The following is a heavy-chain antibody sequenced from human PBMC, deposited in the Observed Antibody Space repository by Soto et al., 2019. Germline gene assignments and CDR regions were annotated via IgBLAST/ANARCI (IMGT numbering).Heavy chain of an antibody. Sequence: DVPLLESGGGLMQPWGSLSLTCAASGFAFCNCAANCVRRAPGRGLEWVSAISAAGGSTYYADAVKGRFTISRDMSKNTVYLDLSIVRAAASAIYYCAMAESFSSGGCIAIFDLRGEGTLVTAS. CDR3: AMAESFSSGGCIAIFDL. V-gene: IGHV3-23*01. CDR1: GFAFCNCA. D-gene: IGHD3-22*01. CDR2: ISAAGGST. J-gene: IGHJ4*02.